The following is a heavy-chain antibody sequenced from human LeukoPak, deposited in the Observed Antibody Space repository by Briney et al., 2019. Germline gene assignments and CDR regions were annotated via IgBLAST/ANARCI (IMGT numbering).Heavy chain of an antibody. CDR2: ISSSGSTI. J-gene: IGHJ4*02. CDR3: ARVGVITTWVFDY. CDR1: GFTFSDYY. Sequence: KPGGSLRLSCAASGFTFSDYYMSWIRQAPGKWLEWVSYISSSGSTIYYADSVKGRFTISRDNAKNSLYLQMNSLRAEDTAVYYCARVGVITTWVFDYWGQGTLVTVSS. V-gene: IGHV3-11*04. D-gene: IGHD3-22*01.